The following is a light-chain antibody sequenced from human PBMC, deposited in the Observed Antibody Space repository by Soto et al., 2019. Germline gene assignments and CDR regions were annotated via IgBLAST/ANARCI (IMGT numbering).Light chain of an antibody. V-gene: IGKV3D-15*01. CDR2: GAS. J-gene: IGKJ3*01. CDR1: QNVRSN. Sequence: EIMMTQSPATLSVSLGERATLFCRASQNVRSNLAWYQQKPGQAPRLLILGASSMATGIPDRFSGSGFGTEFTLTINSLQSXXFAVYYCQQYNNWPPVFTFGPGTKV. CDR3: QQYNNWPPVFT.